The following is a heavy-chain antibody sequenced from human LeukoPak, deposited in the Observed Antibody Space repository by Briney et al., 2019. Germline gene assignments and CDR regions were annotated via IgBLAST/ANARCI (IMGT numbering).Heavy chain of an antibody. CDR3: ARDRDGYFDY. Sequence: GGSLRLSCAASGFTFNSQGLAWVRQAPGKGLEWVSGISVSGRTTYYAGSVKGRFTISRDNSKNMVYLQMNSLRAEDTAVYYCARDRDGYFDYWGQGTLVTVSS. V-gene: IGHV3-23*01. D-gene: IGHD3-10*01. CDR1: GFTFNSQG. J-gene: IGHJ4*02. CDR2: ISVSGRTT.